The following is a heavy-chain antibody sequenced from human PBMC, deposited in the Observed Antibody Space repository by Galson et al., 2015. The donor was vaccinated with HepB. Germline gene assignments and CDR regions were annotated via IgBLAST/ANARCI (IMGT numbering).Heavy chain of an antibody. D-gene: IGHD3-22*01. V-gene: IGHV4-30-2*01. Sequence: TLSLTCAVSGGSISSGGYSWSWIRQPPGKGLEWIGYIYHSGSTYYNPSLKSRVTISVDRSKNQFSLKLSSVTAADTAVYYCARSQNYYDSSGYHQYYFDYWGQGTLVTVSS. J-gene: IGHJ4*02. CDR3: ARSQNYYDSSGYHQYYFDY. CDR1: GGSISSGGYS. CDR2: IYHSGST.